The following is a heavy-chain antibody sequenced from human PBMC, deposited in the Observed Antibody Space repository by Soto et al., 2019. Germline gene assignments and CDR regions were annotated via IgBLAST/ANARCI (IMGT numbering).Heavy chain of an antibody. Sequence: GGSLRLSCAASGFTFSNYALTWVRQAPGKGLEWVSTISGSGGSTCYADSVKGRFTISRDNAKNSLYLQMNSLRAEDTAVYYCARHPERIAQIGWFDPWGQGTLVTVSS. D-gene: IGHD6-13*01. V-gene: IGHV3-23*01. CDR1: GFTFSNYA. CDR3: ARHPERIAQIGWFDP. CDR2: ISGSGGST. J-gene: IGHJ5*02.